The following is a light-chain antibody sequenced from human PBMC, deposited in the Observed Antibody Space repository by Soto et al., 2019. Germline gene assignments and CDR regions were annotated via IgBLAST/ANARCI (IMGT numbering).Light chain of an antibody. V-gene: IGLV2-14*01. CDR2: EVS. J-gene: IGLJ2*01. Sequence: QSVLTQPASVSGSPGQSITISCTGTSSDVGAYNYVSWYLHHPGKAPKLMIYEVSTRPSGISNRFSGSKSGSTASLTISGLQAEDEADYYCSSYMSSSTVVFGGGTKLTVL. CDR3: SSYMSSSTVV. CDR1: SSDVGAYNY.